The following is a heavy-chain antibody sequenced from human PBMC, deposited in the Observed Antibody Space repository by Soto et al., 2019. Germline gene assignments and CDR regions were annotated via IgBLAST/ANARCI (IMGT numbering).Heavy chain of an antibody. CDR2: ISLYSDVT. Sequence: SGGEVKRPGASVKVSCKTSGYTFSNYGITWVRQAPGQPLEWLGWISLYSDVTNYAQKFQGRVSMTTDTSTTTAYMELRSLRSDDTAVYYCARVVPGAEAWFGPWGQVTLVTVSS. J-gene: IGHJ5*02. CDR1: GYTFSNYG. CDR3: ARVVPGAEAWFGP. D-gene: IGHD2-2*01. V-gene: IGHV1-18*01.